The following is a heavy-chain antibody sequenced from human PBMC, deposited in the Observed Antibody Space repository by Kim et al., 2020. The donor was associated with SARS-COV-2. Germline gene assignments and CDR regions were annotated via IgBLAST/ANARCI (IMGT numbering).Heavy chain of an antibody. V-gene: IGHV3-74*01. CDR3: AREFRPEGFLRGIWDNGAFAY. CDR2: INSDGSST. Sequence: GGSLRLSCAASGFTFSSYWMHWVRQAPGKGLVWVSRINSDGSSTSYADSVKGRFTISRDNAKNTLYLQMNSLRAEDTAVYYCAREFRPEGFLRGIWDNGAFAYWGEGTLVTVSS. CDR1: GFTFSSYW. J-gene: IGHJ4*02. D-gene: IGHD1-26*01.